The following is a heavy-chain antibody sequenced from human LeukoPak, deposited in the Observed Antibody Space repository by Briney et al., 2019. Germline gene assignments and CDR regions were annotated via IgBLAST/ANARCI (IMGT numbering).Heavy chain of an antibody. CDR2: IKQDGSEK. V-gene: IGHV3-7*01. J-gene: IGHJ6*04. CDR1: GFTFSTYW. D-gene: IGHD3-10*02. Sequence: GGSLGLSCAASGFTFSTYWMTWVRQAPGKGLEWVANIKQDGSEKYFVDSVKGRFTISRDNANNSLYLQMNSLRAEDTAVYYCAELGITMIGGVWGKGTTVTISS. CDR3: AELGITMIGGV.